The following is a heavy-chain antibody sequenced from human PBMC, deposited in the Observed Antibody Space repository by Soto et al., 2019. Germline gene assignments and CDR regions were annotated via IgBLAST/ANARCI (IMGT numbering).Heavy chain of an antibody. CDR1: GGSISSYY. V-gene: IGHV4-59*01. Sequence: QVQLQESGPGLVKPSETLSLTCTVSGGSISSYYWSWIRQPPGKGLEWIGYIYYSGSTNYNPSLKSRVTISVDTSKNQFSLKLSSVTAADTAVYYCARVAYYYDSSASFDYWGQGTLVTVSS. CDR3: ARVAYYYDSSASFDY. D-gene: IGHD3-22*01. CDR2: IYYSGST. J-gene: IGHJ4*02.